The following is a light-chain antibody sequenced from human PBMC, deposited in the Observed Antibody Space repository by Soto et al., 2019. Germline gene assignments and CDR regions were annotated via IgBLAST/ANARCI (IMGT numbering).Light chain of an antibody. J-gene: IGKJ4*01. CDR3: RQSYPPRLS. V-gene: IGKV1-39*01. CDR2: AAS. CDR1: QSISSY. Sequence: DIQMTQSPSSLSASVGDRVTITCRASQSISSYLNWYQQKPGKAPKLLIYAASSLQSGVPSRFSGSGSGTDFTLTISSLQPEDFATYYCRQSYPPRLSFGGGTKVDIK.